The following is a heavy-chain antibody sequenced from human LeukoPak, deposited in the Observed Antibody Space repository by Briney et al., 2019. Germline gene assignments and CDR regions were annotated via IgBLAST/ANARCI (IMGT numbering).Heavy chain of an antibody. CDR1: GFTFDDYG. J-gene: IGHJ6*03. D-gene: IGHD5/OR15-5a*01. V-gene: IGHV3-20*04. CDR3: ARVYELREEDYYYYYMDV. CDR2: INWNGGST. Sequence: GGSLRLSCAASGFTFDDYGMNWVRQAPGKGLEWVSGINWNGGSTGYADSVKGRFTISRDNAKNSLYLQMDSLRAEDTALYYCARVYELREEDYYYYYMDVWGKGTTVTISS.